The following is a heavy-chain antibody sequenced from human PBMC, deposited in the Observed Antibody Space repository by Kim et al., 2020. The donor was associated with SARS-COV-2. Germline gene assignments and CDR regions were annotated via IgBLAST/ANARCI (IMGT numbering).Heavy chain of an antibody. V-gene: IGHV3-13*04. D-gene: IGHD3-22*01. CDR1: GFTFSSYD. J-gene: IGHJ4*02. CDR2: IGTAGDT. Sequence: GGSLRLSCAASGFTFSSYDMHWVRQATGKGLEWVSAIGTAGDTYYPGSVKGRFTISRENAKNSLYLQMNSLRAGDTAVYYCARGGSSGYYFDYWGQGTLVTVSS. CDR3: ARGGSSGYYFDY.